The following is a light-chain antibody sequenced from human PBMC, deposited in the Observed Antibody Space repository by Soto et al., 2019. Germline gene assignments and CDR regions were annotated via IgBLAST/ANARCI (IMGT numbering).Light chain of an antibody. J-gene: IGKJ1*01. CDR1: QSVSSN. CDR2: GAS. V-gene: IGKV3D-15*01. CDR3: QQSYSTPRT. Sequence: EIVMTQSPATLSVSAGERATLSCRASQSVSSNLAWYQQKPGQAPRLLIFGASTGATGIPARFSGSGSGTDFTLTISSLQPEDFATYYCQQSYSTPRTFGQGTKVDIK.